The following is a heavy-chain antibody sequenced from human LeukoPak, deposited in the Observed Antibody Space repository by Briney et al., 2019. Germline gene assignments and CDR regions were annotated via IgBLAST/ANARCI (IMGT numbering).Heavy chain of an antibody. CDR1: GYTFTGYY. CDR2: INPNSGGT. D-gene: IGHD3-22*01. J-gene: IGHJ3*02. CDR3: ARVPDSSGYSDAFDI. Sequence: ASVKVSCKASGYTFTGYYMHWVRQAPGQGLEWMGWINPNSGGTNYAQKFQGRVTMTRDTSISTAYMELSRLRSDGTAVYYCARVPDSSGYSDAFDIWGQGTMVTVSS. V-gene: IGHV1-2*02.